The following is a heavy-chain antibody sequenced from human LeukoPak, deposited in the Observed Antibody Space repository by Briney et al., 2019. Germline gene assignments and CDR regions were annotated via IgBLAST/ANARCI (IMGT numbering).Heavy chain of an antibody. CDR3: AKNFLSRAVAYPFSGMGV. J-gene: IGHJ6*01. Sequence: PGGSLRLSCAASGFTFSSYAMSWVRQAPGKGLEWVSAISGSGGSTYYADSVKGRFTISRDNSKNTLYLQMNSLRAEDTAVYFCAKNFLSRAVAYPFSGMGVWGQGAPGTASP. CDR1: GFTFSSYA. CDR2: ISGSGGST. V-gene: IGHV3-23*01. D-gene: IGHD6-19*01.